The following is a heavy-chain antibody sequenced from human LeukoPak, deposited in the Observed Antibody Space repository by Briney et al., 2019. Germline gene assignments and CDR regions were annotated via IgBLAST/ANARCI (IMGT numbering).Heavy chain of an antibody. V-gene: IGHV3-48*03. J-gene: IGHJ5*02. Sequence: GGSLRLSCAASGFTFSSYEMNWVRQAPGKGLEWVSYISSSGSTIYYADSVKGRFTISRDNAKDSLYLQLNSLRAEDTAVYYCARSLVVGATYPYHWGQGTLVTVSS. CDR3: ARSLVVGATYPYH. CDR1: GFTFSSYE. D-gene: IGHD1-26*01. CDR2: ISSSGSTI.